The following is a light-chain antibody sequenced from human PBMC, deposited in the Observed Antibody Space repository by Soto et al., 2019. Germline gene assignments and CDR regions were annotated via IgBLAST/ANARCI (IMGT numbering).Light chain of an antibody. CDR3: QKYNSAPFT. CDR1: QGISNY. Sequence: DIVLTQSPASLSLSVGDRATITCWASQGISNYLAWYQQKPGKVPKLLIYAASNLQSGVPSRFSGSGSGTDFTLTISSLQPEDVATYYCQKYNSAPFTFGGGTKVEIK. CDR2: AAS. J-gene: IGKJ4*01. V-gene: IGKV1-27*01.